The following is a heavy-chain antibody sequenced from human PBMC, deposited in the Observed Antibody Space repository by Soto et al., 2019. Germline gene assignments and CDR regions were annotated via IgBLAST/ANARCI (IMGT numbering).Heavy chain of an antibody. J-gene: IGHJ5*02. V-gene: IGHV4-31*03. Sequence: SETLSLTCTVSGGSISSGGYYWSWIRQHPGKGLEWIGYIYYSGSTYYNPSLKSRVTISVDTSKNQFYLKLSSVTAADTAVYYCARDKVVRGYNWFDPWGQGTLVTVSS. CDR3: ARDKVVRGYNWFDP. CDR2: IYYSGST. D-gene: IGHD3-10*01. CDR1: GGSISSGGYY.